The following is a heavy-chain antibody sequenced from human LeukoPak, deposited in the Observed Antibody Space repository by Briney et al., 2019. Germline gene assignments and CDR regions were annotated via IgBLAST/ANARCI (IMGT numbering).Heavy chain of an antibody. CDR1: GYAFTSYD. CDR2: MNPNSGNG. J-gene: IGHJ5*02. Sequence: ASVKVSCKASGYAFTSYDINWVRQATGQGLEWMGYMNPNSGNGGYAQKFQGRVTITTDTSISTAYMELSGLTSEDTAVYYCARDGLHNWFDPWGQGNLVTVSS. V-gene: IGHV1-8*03. CDR3: ARDGLHNWFDP. D-gene: IGHD3-10*01.